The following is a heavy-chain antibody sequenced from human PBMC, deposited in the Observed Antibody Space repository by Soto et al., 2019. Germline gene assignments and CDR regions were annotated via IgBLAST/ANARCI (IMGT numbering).Heavy chain of an antibody. CDR2: ISSNGGST. J-gene: IGHJ4*02. D-gene: IGHD2-2*01. V-gene: IGHV3-64*01. CDR3: AREGYCSSTSCYSFDY. CDR1: GFTFSSYA. Sequence: EVQLVESVGGLVQPGGSLKLSCAASGFTFSSYAMHWVRQAPGKGLEYVSAISSNGGSTYYANSVKGRFTISRDNSKNTLYLQMGSLRAEDMAVYYCAREGYCSSTSCYSFDYWGQGTLVTVSS.